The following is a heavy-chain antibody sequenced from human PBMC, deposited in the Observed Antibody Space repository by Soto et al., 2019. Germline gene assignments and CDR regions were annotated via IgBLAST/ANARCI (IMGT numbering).Heavy chain of an antibody. CDR2: IIPIFGTA. J-gene: IGHJ4*02. V-gene: IGHV1-69*13. CDR1: GGTFSSYA. Sequence: ASVKVSCKASGGTFSSYAISWVRQAPGQGLEWMGGIIPIFGTANYAQKFQGRVTITADESTSTAYMELSSLRSEDTAVYYCARDSTGIAAPKTTGPHYFDYWGQGTLVTVSS. CDR3: ARDSTGIAAPKTTGPHYFDY. D-gene: IGHD6-13*01.